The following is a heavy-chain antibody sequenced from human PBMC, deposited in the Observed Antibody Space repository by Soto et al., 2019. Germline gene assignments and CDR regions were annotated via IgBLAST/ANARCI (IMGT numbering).Heavy chain of an antibody. V-gene: IGHV3-23*01. CDR1: GCSCTKFA. D-gene: IGHD2-21*02. CDR2: IGASGDIT. J-gene: IGHJ4*02. CDR3: AKDDFTDRGDDYFDS. Sequence: GGSLRLSWADSGCSCTKFAMSWVRQAPGKGLEWVAGIGASGDITWYADSVKGRLSISRDNSKNTLYLQLNSLRFEDTAVYYCAKDDFTDRGDDYFDSWGPGTLVTVSS.